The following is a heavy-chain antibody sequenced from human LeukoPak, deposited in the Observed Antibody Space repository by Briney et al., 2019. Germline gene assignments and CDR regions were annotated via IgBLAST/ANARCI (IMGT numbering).Heavy chain of an antibody. V-gene: IGHV3-30*18. D-gene: IGHD2/OR15-2a*01. CDR3: AKRSLYYYYGMDV. CDR2: ISYDGSNK. CDR1: GFTFSSYA. Sequence: GRSLRLSCAASGFTFSSYAMHWVRQAPGKGLEWVAVISYDGSNKYYADSVKGRFTISRDNSKNTLYLQMNSLRAEDTAVYYCAKRSLYYYYGMDVWGQGTTVTVSS. J-gene: IGHJ6*02.